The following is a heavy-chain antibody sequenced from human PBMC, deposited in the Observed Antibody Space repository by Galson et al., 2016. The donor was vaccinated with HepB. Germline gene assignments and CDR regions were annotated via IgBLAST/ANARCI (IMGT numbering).Heavy chain of an antibody. Sequence: SLRLSCAASGSSFDVYGMSWVRQVPGKGLEWVAGINWSGTVTGYADSVKDRFTISRDNTQNSLYLEVSSLRAEDTALYYCTRDLFDYWSGPEGYWGQGTLVTVSS. CDR3: TRDLFDYWSGPEGY. J-gene: IGHJ4*02. CDR1: GSSFDVYG. CDR2: INWSGTVT. D-gene: IGHD3-3*01. V-gene: IGHV3-20*04.